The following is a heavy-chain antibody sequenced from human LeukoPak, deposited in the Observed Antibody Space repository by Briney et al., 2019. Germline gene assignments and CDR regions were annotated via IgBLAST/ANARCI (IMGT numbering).Heavy chain of an antibody. CDR2: INHSGST. V-gene: IGHV4-34*01. CDR3: ARSKGSSSWFPYYYYYMDV. J-gene: IGHJ6*03. CDR1: GGSFSGYY. Sequence: PSETLSLTCAVYGGSFSGYYWSWIRQPPGKGLEWIGEINHSGSTNYNPSLKSRVTISVDTSKNQFSLKLSSVTAADTAVYYCARSKGSSSWFPYYYYYMDVWGKGTTVTVSS. D-gene: IGHD6-13*01.